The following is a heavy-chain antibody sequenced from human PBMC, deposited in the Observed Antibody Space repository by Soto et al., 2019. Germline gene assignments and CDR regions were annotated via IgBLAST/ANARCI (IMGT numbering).Heavy chain of an antibody. J-gene: IGHJ4*02. V-gene: IGHV1-69*06. CDR1: GGTFSSYA. CDR2: IIPIFGTA. D-gene: IGHD3-22*01. Sequence: ASVKVSCKASGGTFSSYAISWVRQAPGQGLEWMGGIIPIFGTANYAQKFQGRVTITADKSTSTAYMELSSLRSEDTAVYYCARRVGNYYDSSGYFDYWGQGTLVTVSS. CDR3: ARRVGNYYDSSGYFDY.